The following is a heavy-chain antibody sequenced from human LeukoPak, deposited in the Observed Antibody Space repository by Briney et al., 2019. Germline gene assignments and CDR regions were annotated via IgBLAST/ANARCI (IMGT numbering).Heavy chain of an antibody. Sequence: HPGGSLRLSCAASGFSFSSYGMHWVRQAPGKGLEWVAVIWYDGSNKYYADSVKGRFTISRDNSKNTLYLQMNSLRAEDTAVYYCARDKAADYGGNFGWERTTENYFDYWGQGTLVTVSS. D-gene: IGHD4-23*01. V-gene: IGHV3-33*01. CDR1: GFSFSSYG. J-gene: IGHJ4*02. CDR3: ARDKAADYGGNFGWERTTENYFDY. CDR2: IWYDGSNK.